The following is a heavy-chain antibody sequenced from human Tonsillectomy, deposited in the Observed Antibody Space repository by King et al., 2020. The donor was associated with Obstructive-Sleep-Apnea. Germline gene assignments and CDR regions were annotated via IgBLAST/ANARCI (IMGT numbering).Heavy chain of an antibody. V-gene: IGHV4-31*03. CDR2: IYYRGST. J-gene: IGHJ4*01. CDR1: GGSISSGGYY. D-gene: IGHD6-13*01. CDR3: ARGVAAAGIYYFDY. Sequence: VPLQESGPGLVKPSQTLSLTCTVSGGSISSGGYYWSWIRQHPGKGLEWIGFIYYRGSTYYNPSLKSRVSISVDASKNQFSLNVYSVTAADTAVFYCARGVAAAGIYYFDYWGHGTLVTVSS.